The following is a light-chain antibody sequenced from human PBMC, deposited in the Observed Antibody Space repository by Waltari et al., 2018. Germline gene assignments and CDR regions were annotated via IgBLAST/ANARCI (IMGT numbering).Light chain of an antibody. CDR2: GAS. Sequence: EILMTQSPATLSVSPGERATLSCRASQSVSSNLAWYQQKPGQSPRLPIYGASTRATGIAARFSGSGSGTEFTLTISSLQSEDFALYYCQQYNDWPRTFGQGTKVEI. J-gene: IGKJ1*01. V-gene: IGKV3-15*01. CDR1: QSVSSN. CDR3: QQYNDWPRT.